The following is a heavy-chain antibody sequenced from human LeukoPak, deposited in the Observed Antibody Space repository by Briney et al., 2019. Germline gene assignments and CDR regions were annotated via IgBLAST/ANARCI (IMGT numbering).Heavy chain of an antibody. CDR3: ARDSLAETTIFGVVKTSDYYYYGMDV. V-gene: IGHV4-59*01. Sequence: SETLSLTCTVSGGSISSYYWSWIRQPPGKGLEWIGYIYYSGSTNYNPSLKSRVTISVDTSKNQFSLKLSSVTAADTAVYYCARDSLAETTIFGVVKTSDYYYYGMDVWGQGTTVTVSS. CDR2: IYYSGST. CDR1: GGSISSYY. D-gene: IGHD3-3*01. J-gene: IGHJ6*02.